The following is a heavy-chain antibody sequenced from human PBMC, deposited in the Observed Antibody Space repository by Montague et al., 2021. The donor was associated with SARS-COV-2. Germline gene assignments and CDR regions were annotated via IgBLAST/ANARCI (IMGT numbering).Heavy chain of an antibody. CDR1: GFAFGLYT. CDR3: TRIGHGSNLGSAYDS. Sequence: SLRLSCAASGFAFGLYTLHWVRRAPGKGLEWLAVLSHDGTHMYVADSVKGRFTISRDNSKNMLYLQMNGLRVEDSAVYFCTRIGHGSNLGSAYDSWGRGTLVTVAS. V-gene: IGHV3-30*04. CDR2: LSHDGTHM. D-gene: IGHD2-2*03. J-gene: IGHJ4*02.